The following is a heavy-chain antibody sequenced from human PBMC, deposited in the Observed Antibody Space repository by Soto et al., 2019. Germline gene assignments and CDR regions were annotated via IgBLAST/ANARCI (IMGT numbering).Heavy chain of an antibody. CDR1: GFTFSSYA. J-gene: IGHJ6*02. Sequence: GGSLRLSCAASGFTFSSYAMSWVRQAPGKGLEWVAVISYDGSNKYYADSVKGRFTISRDNSKNTLYLQMNSLRAEDTAVYYCAKDLGSGGAGDSSSWYSYYYYYYGMDVRGQGTTVTVSS. CDR2: ISYDGSNK. CDR3: AKDLGSGGAGDSSSWYSYYYYYYGMDV. V-gene: IGHV3-30*18. D-gene: IGHD6-13*01.